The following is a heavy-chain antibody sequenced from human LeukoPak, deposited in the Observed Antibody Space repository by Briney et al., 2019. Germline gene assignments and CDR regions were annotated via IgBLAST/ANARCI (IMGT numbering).Heavy chain of an antibody. D-gene: IGHD3-10*01. Sequence: GGSLRLSCADSGFTFSRYAMTWVRQAPGKGLEWVSAISGSGVSTYYADSVKGRFSISRDNSKNTLYLQMNSLRDEDTAIYYCAKDVRGDYYGSGSPYPNYMGVWGKGTTVTVSS. CDR1: GFTFSRYA. V-gene: IGHV3-23*01. J-gene: IGHJ6*03. CDR2: ISGSGVST. CDR3: AKDVRGDYYGSGSPYPNYMGV.